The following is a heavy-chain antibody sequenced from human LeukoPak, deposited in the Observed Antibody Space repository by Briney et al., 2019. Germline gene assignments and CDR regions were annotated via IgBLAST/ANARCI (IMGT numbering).Heavy chain of an antibody. D-gene: IGHD2-21*02. CDR1: GYTFTSYD. Sequence: GASVKVSCKASGYTFTSYDINWVRQATGQGLEWMGWMNPNSGNTGYAQKFQGRVTMTRNTSTSTAYMELSRLRSDDTAVYYCARVGSRVVTAIHGHYMDVWGKGTTVTVSS. V-gene: IGHV1-8*01. J-gene: IGHJ6*03. CDR2: MNPNSGNT. CDR3: ARVGSRVVTAIHGHYMDV.